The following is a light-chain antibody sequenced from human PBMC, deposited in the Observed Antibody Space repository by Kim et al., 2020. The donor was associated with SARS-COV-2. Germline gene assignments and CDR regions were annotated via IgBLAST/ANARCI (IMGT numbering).Light chain of an antibody. Sequence: SLSAVESATLSCRASQSVSRTYFAWYQQKPGQAPRLLIYGASSRATGIPDRFSGSGSVTDFTLTISRLEPEDFAVYYCQQYGSPYTFGQGTKLEIK. CDR3: QQYGSPYT. CDR1: QSVSRTY. J-gene: IGKJ2*01. V-gene: IGKV3-20*01. CDR2: GAS.